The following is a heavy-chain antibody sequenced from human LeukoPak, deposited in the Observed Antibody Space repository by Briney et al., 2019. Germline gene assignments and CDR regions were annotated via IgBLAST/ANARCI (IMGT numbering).Heavy chain of an antibody. CDR2: IYYSGST. D-gene: IGHD6-19*01. Sequence: PSETLSLTCTDSGGSISSYYWSWIRWPPRKGLEWIGYIYYSGSTNYNPSLKSRVTISVDTSKNQFSLKLSSLTAADPAVYYCARHAFCIAVADDAFDIWGQGTMVTVSS. CDR3: ARHAFCIAVADDAFDI. V-gene: IGHV4-59*08. CDR1: GGSISSYY. J-gene: IGHJ3*02.